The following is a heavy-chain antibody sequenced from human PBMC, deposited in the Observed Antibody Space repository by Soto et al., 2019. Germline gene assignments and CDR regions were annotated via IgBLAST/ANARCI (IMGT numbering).Heavy chain of an antibody. V-gene: IGHV4-59*01. Sequence: QVQLQESGPGLVKPSETLSLTCTVSGGSISSYYWSWIRQPPGKGLEWIGFIFYSGSTSYNPSLKSRVTISIDTSEYQFSLKLNSVIAADTAVYYCASMIGDPVLSFDSWGQGTRVAVSS. CDR1: GGSISSYY. J-gene: IGHJ5*01. CDR2: IFYSGST. CDR3: ASMIGDPVLSFDS. D-gene: IGHD3-10*02.